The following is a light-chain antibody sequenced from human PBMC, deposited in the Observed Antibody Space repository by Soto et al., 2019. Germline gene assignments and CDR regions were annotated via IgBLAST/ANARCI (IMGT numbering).Light chain of an antibody. Sequence: EVVLTQSPGTLSLSPGERATLACRASQSVSSSLAWYQQKPGQAPRLLIYDASNRATGIPARFSGSGSGTDSTLTISSLEPEDFAVYYCQQRSSWLTFGGGTKVDIK. J-gene: IGKJ4*01. V-gene: IGKV3-11*01. CDR1: QSVSSS. CDR2: DAS. CDR3: QQRSSWLT.